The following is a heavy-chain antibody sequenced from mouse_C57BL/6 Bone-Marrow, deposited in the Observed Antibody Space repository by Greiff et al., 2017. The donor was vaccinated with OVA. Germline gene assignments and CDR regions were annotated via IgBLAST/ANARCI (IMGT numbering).Heavy chain of an antibody. CDR3: TRDPFTTDYYAMDY. Sequence: EVKLMESGEGLVKPGGSLKLSCAASGFTFSSYAMSWVRQTLEKRLEWVGYISSGGDYIYYADTVKGRFTISRDNARNTLYLQMSSLKYEDTAMYYCTRDPFTTDYYAMDYWGQGTSVTVSS. J-gene: IGHJ4*01. CDR1: GFTFSSYA. V-gene: IGHV5-9-1*02. CDR2: ISSGGDYI. D-gene: IGHD2-12*01.